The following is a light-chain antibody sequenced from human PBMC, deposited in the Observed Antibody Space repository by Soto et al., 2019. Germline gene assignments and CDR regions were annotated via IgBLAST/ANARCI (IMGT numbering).Light chain of an antibody. J-gene: IGKJ1*01. CDR2: GAS. V-gene: IGKV3-15*01. CDR3: LHYKDWPRWT. Sequence: EIVMTQSPATLSVSPWERATLSCRASQSVSSNLAWYQQKPGQAPRLLIYGASTRATGIPARFSGSGSGTEFTLTISSLRSEDFAVYYCLHYKDWPRWTFGQGTKVDIK. CDR1: QSVSSN.